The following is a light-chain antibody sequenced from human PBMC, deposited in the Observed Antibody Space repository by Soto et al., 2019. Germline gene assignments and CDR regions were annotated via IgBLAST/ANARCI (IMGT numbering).Light chain of an antibody. Sequence: DIQMTQSPSSLSASVGDRVTITCRASQGISNYLAWYQQKPGKVHKLLIYAAYTLQSGVQSRFSGSGSGTDFTLTIRSLEPEDFAVYYCKQRSNWPRTFGQGTKVDIK. CDR1: QGISNY. J-gene: IGKJ1*01. CDR3: KQRSNWPRT. V-gene: IGKV1-27*01. CDR2: AAY.